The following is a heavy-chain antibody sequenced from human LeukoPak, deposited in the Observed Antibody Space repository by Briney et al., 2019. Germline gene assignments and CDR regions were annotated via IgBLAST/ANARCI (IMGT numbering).Heavy chain of an antibody. D-gene: IGHD2-2*01. V-gene: IGHV3-21*01. CDR2: ISSSSSYI. CDR3: ARRPNMPAGGFDY. Sequence: PGGSLRLSCAASGFTFSSYSMNWVRQAPGKGLEWVSPISSSSSYIYYADSVKGRFTISRDNARNTLYLQMNSLRAEDTAVYYWARRPNMPAGGFDYWGQGTLVTVSS. J-gene: IGHJ4*02. CDR1: GFTFSSYS.